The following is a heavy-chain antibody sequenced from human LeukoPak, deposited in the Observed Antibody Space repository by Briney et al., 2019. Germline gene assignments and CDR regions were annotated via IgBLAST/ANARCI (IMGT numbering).Heavy chain of an antibody. Sequence: PSQTLSLTCAVSGGSISSGGYSWSWIRQPPGKGLEWIGYIYHSGSTYYNPSLKSRVTISVDTSKNQFSLKLSSVTAADTAVYYCARGSGDSSGYYFDYWGQGTLVTVSS. V-gene: IGHV4-30-2*01. CDR1: GGSISSGGYS. D-gene: IGHD3-22*01. J-gene: IGHJ4*02. CDR3: ARGSGDSSGYYFDY. CDR2: IYHSGST.